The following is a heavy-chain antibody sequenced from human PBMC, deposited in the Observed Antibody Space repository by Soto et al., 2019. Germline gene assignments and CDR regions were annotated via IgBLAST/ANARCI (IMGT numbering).Heavy chain of an antibody. V-gene: IGHV2-5*01. CDR1: GISLSTSGVG. CDR2: IYWNDDK. CDR3: ARGLAALPVFAFDI. D-gene: IGHD6-6*01. Sequence: QITLKGSGPTLVKPTQTLTLTCSLSGISLSTSGVGVGWIRQPPGKALEWLALIYWNDDKHYSPSLRSRLTIPKDTSGNQAVLTMTSMDPVDTATYYCARGLAALPVFAFDIWDQGTMVTVSS. J-gene: IGHJ3*02.